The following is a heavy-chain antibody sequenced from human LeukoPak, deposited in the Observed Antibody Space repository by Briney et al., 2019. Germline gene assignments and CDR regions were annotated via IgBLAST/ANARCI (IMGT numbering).Heavy chain of an antibody. J-gene: IGHJ4*02. D-gene: IGHD6-13*01. V-gene: IGHV4-59*08. CDR1: GGSISSYY. CDR2: IYYSGST. CDR3: ATLESAAAGVDY. Sequence: SETLSLTCTVAGGSISSYYWSWIRQPPGKGLEWIGYIYYSGSTNYNPSLKSRVTMSVDTSKNQFSLKLSSVTAADTAVYYCATLESAAAGVDYWGQGTLVTVSS.